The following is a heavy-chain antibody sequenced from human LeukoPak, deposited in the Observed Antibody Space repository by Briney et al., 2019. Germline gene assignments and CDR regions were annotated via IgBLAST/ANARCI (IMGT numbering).Heavy chain of an antibody. J-gene: IGHJ5*02. CDR2: ISAYNGNA. CDR3: ARAYSPRRVGAPYSGWFDP. CDR1: GYTFTTYG. V-gene: IGHV1-18*01. D-gene: IGHD1-26*01. Sequence: ASVKVSCKASGYTFTTYGISWVRQAPGQGLEWMGWISAYNGNANYAQKLQGRVTMTTDTSTNTAYMELRSLRSDDTAVYYCARAYSPRRVGAPYSGWFDPWGQGTLVTVSS.